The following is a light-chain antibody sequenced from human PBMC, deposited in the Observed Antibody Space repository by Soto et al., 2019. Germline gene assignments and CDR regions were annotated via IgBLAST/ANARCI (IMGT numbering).Light chain of an antibody. CDR1: QSVSID. CDR3: QQYGSSGT. Sequence: EIVMTQSPATVPVSPGERAPLSCRASQSVSIDLAWYQQKPGQAPRLLIYGASTRATDIPPSFTGSGSGTDFTLTISRLEPEDFAVYYCQQYGSSGTFGQGTKVDIK. CDR2: GAS. V-gene: IGKV3-15*01. J-gene: IGKJ1*01.